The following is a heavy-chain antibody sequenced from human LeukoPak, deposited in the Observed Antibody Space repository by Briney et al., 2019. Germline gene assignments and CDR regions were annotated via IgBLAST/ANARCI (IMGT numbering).Heavy chain of an antibody. D-gene: IGHD3-10*01. V-gene: IGHV4-59*12. CDR3: ARLMVRGVLGP. J-gene: IGHJ5*02. CDR2: IYYSGST. Sequence: SETLSLTCTVSGGSISSYYWSWIRQPPGKGLEWIGYIYYSGSTNHNPSLKSRVTISEDTSKNQFSLKLSSVTAADTAVYYCARLMVRGVLGPWGQGILVTVSS. CDR1: GGSISSYY.